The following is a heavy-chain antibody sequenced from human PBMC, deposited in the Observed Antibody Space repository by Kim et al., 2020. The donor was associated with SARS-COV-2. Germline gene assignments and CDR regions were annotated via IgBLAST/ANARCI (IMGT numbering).Heavy chain of an antibody. CDR1: GGSVSSGGYY. Sequence: SETLSLTCTVSGGSVSSGGYYWSWIRQHPGKGLEWIGYIYYSGSTYYNPSLKSRVTISVDTSKNQFSLKLSSVTAADTAVYYCARGTGGPGRGDYWGQGTLVTVSS. CDR2: IYYSGST. D-gene: IGHD2-15*01. CDR3: ARGTGGPGRGDY. V-gene: IGHV4-31*03. J-gene: IGHJ4*02.